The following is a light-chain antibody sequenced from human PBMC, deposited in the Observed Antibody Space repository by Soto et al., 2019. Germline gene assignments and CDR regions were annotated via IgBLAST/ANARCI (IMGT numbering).Light chain of an antibody. CDR1: SSDVGGYNY. J-gene: IGLJ1*01. CDR3: SSYTSSSTLYV. V-gene: IGLV2-14*01. Sequence: QSALTQPASVSGSPGQSITISCTGTSSDVGGYNYVSWYQQHPGKAPKLMIYEVSNRPSGVSNRFSGSKSGNTASLTISGLQAEDVADYYCSSYTSSSTLYVFGTGTKVTGL. CDR2: EVS.